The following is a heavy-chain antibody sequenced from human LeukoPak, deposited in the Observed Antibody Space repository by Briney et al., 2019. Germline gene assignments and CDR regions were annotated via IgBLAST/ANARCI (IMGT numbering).Heavy chain of an antibody. D-gene: IGHD3-9*01. CDR2: ISGRSGST. V-gene: IGHV3-23*01. J-gene: IGHJ4*02. CDR3: AKWGDCDFLTGYYVSDF. CDR1: GFIFRNYA. Sequence: GGSLRLSCAASGFIFRNYAMYWVRQAPGKGLEWVSAISGRSGSTYYADSVKGRFTISRDSSKNTLYLQMNSLRADDTAVYYCAKWGDCDFLTGYYVSDFWGQGTLVTVSS.